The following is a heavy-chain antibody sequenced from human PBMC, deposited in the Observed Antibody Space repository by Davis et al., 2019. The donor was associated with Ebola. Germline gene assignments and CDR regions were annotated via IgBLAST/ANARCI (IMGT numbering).Heavy chain of an antibody. V-gene: IGHV1-3*01. Sequence: ASVKVSCKASGYTFNTYAIHWVRQAPGQRLEWMGWSNAGSGDTKYSQKFQDRVTITRDASARTVYMELSSLRSEDTAVYYCAATTLGYCSGGSCYYYGMDVWGKGTTVTVSS. CDR1: GYTFNTYA. D-gene: IGHD2-15*01. CDR2: SNAGSGDT. CDR3: AATTLGYCSGGSCYYYGMDV. J-gene: IGHJ6*04.